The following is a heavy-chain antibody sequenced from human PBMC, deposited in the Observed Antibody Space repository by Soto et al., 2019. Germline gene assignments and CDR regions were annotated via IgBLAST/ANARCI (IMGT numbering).Heavy chain of an antibody. CDR3: ARFNPVLGSGMDV. CDR2: ISYDGNNK. CDR1: GFTFSTYT. V-gene: IGHV3-30-3*01. Sequence: PGGSVRLSCAASGFTFSTYTMHWVRQAPGKGLEWVALISYDGNNKHYADSVKGRFTISRDNSKNTLYLQMNSLRVDDTAVYYCARFNPVLGSGMDVWGQGTTVTVSS. D-gene: IGHD1-26*01. J-gene: IGHJ6*02.